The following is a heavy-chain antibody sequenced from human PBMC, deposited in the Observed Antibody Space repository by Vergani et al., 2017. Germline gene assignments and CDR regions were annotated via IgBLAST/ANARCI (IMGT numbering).Heavy chain of an antibody. CDR3: ARPVGPSAIADGYHV. D-gene: IGHD3-10*01. V-gene: IGHV4-38-2*01. CDR1: GYSINSGYY. J-gene: IGHJ3*01. CDR2: IYHSGST. Sequence: QVHLQESGPGRVKPSETLSLTCAVSGYSINSGYYWGWIRQPPGKGLEWIGSIYHSGSTYYNPSLKSRVTISVDTSKNQISLKVNSVTAADTGMYYCARPVGPSAIADGYHVWGQGTMVTVS.